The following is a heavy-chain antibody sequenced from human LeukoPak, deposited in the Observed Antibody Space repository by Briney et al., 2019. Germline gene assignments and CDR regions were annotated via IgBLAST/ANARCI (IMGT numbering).Heavy chain of an antibody. J-gene: IGHJ6*03. CDR1: GYTFTSYD. CDR3: ARGKGIVATIPYYYYYYMDV. Sequence: GASVKVSCKASGYTFTSYDINWVRQATGQGLEWMGWMNPNSGNTGYAQKFQGRVTITGNTSISTAYMELSSLRSEDTAVYYCARGKGIVATIPYYYYYYMDVWGKGTTVTVSS. D-gene: IGHD5-12*01. CDR2: MNPNSGNT. V-gene: IGHV1-8*03.